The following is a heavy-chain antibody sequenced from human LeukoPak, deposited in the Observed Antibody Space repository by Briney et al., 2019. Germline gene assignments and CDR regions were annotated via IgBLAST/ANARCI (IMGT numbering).Heavy chain of an antibody. D-gene: IGHD4-23*01. CDR3: ARAPADYGGNSLFDY. CDR1: GDSVSSNSAA. Sequence: SQTLSLTCAISGDSVSSNSAAWNWIRQSPPRGLEWLGRTYYRSKWYNGYAVSVKSRITINPDTSKNQFSLQLNSVTPEDTAVYYCARAPADYGGNSLFDYWGQGTLVTVSS. V-gene: IGHV6-1*01. CDR2: TYYRSKWYN. J-gene: IGHJ4*02.